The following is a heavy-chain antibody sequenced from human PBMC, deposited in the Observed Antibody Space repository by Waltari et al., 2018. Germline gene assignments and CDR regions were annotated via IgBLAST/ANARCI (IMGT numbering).Heavy chain of an antibody. J-gene: IGHJ4*02. Sequence: EVQLVESGGGLVQPGGSLRLSCAASGFTFSSYSMNWVRQAPGKGLEWVSYISSSSSTIYYADSLKGRFTISRDNAKHSLYLQMNSLRAEDTAVYYCARGSIAALTNCDYWGQGTLVTVSS. V-gene: IGHV3-48*04. CDR2: ISSSSSTI. CDR3: ARGSIAALTNCDY. D-gene: IGHD6-6*01. CDR1: GFTFSSYS.